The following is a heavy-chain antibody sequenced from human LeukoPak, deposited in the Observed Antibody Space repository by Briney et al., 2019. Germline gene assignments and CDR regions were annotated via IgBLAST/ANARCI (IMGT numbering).Heavy chain of an antibody. CDR2: INGGDGDT. J-gene: IGHJ4*02. Sequence: ASVKVSCKASGYTFTTYAIHWVRQAPGQRPGWMGWINGGDGDTRYSQSFQDRVTLTRDTSATTAYMELSSLRSEDTAVYFCARADSLGNYYDLWGQGTLVTVSS. CDR3: ARADSLGNYYDL. D-gene: IGHD3-10*01. V-gene: IGHV1-3*01. CDR1: GYTFTTYA.